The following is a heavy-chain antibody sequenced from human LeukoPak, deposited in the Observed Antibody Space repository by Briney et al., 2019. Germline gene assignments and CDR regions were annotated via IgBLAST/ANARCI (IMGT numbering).Heavy chain of an antibody. D-gene: IGHD2-2*01. J-gene: IGHJ2*01. CDR3: ARGYPHEYQLLFSYWYFDL. V-gene: IGHV4-59*01. CDR2: IYYSGST. Sequence: PSETLSLTCTVSGVSISSYYWSWIRQPPGKGLEWVGYIYYSGSTNYNPSLKSRVTISVDTSKNQFSLKLSSVTAADTAVYYCARGYPHEYQLLFSYWYFDLWGRGTLVTVSS. CDR1: GVSISSYY.